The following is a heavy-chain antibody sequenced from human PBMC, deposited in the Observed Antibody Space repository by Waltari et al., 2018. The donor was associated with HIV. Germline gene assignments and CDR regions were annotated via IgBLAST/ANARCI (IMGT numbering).Heavy chain of an antibody. CDR3: ARGAGYGDYVGDQYYFDY. CDR2: IKQDGSEK. J-gene: IGHJ4*02. CDR1: GFTFGSYW. V-gene: IGHV3-7*01. Sequence: EVQLVESGGGLVQPGGSLRLSCAASGFTFGSYWMSWVRQAPGNGLEWVANIKQDGSEKYYVDSVKGRFTISRDNAKNSLYLQMNSLRAEDTAVYYCARGAGYGDYVGDQYYFDYWGQGTLVTVSS. D-gene: IGHD4-17*01.